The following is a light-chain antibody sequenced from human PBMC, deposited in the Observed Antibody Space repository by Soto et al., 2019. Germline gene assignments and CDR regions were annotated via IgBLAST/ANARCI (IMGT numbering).Light chain of an antibody. CDR2: VND. V-gene: IGLV1-44*01. CDR1: TSNIGENT. Sequence: QSMLTQPPSVSGTLGQGVTISCSGSTSNIGENTVGWFQQLPGTAPKVLIYVNDKRPSGVPDRFSGAKAGTSAYPAISGLQSEDEADYYCAAWDGSLSGHVFGAGTKLTVL. CDR3: AAWDGSLSGHV. J-gene: IGLJ1*01.